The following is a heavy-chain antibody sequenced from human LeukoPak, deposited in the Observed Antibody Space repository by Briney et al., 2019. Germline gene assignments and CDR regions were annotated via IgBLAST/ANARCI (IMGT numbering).Heavy chain of an antibody. V-gene: IGHV3-23*01. J-gene: IGHJ4*02. CDR1: GFTFSSYA. D-gene: IGHD2-2*01. CDR2: ISESGGST. Sequence: TGGSLRLSCAASGFTFSSYAMGWVRQAPGKGLEWVSGISESGGSTYYADSVKGRFTISRDNSKNALFLQMNSLRAEDTAVYYCAKSGPYCSSTSCNYFDYWGQGTLVTVSS. CDR3: AKSGPYCSSTSCNYFDY.